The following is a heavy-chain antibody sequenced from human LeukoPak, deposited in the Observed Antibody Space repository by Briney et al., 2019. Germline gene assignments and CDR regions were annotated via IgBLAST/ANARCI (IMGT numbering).Heavy chain of an antibody. Sequence: SGESLKISCKGSRYSFTSYWIGWVRQMPGKGLEWMGIIYPGDSDTRYSPSFQGQVTISADKSISTAYLQWSSLKASDTAMYYCARCTRAAYFWSGYYDAFDIWGQGTMVTVSS. J-gene: IGHJ3*02. CDR2: IYPGDSDT. CDR3: ARCTRAAYFWSGYYDAFDI. CDR1: RYSFTSYW. V-gene: IGHV5-51*01. D-gene: IGHD3-3*01.